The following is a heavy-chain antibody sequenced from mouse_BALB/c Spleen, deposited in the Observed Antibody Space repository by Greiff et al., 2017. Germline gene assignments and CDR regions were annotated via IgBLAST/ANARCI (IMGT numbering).Heavy chain of an antibody. J-gene: IGHJ4*01. D-gene: IGHD2-1*01. Sequence: DVKLVESGGGLVQPGGSLKLSCAASGFTFSSYTMSWVRQTPEKRLEWVAYISNGGGSTYYPDTVKGRFTISRDNAKNTLYLQMSSLKSEDTAMYYCARAPLYGNYDAMDYWGQGTSVTVSS. CDR1: GFTFSSYT. CDR2: ISNGGGST. CDR3: ARAPLYGNYDAMDY. V-gene: IGHV5-12-2*01.